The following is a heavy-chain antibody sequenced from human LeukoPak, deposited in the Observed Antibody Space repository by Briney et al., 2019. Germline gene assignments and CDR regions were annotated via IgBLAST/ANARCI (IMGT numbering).Heavy chain of an antibody. J-gene: IGHJ4*02. CDR1: GFTFRNYG. V-gene: IGHV3-48*01. D-gene: IGHD2-2*03. CDR3: AIWMGNNADFTGPIDY. Sequence: GGSLRLSCAASGFTFRNYGLSWVRQAPGKGLEWVSYISGAGGNVNHADSVKGRFIISRDDGKNSLYLQMSSLRAEDTAVYYCAIWMGNNADFTGPIDYWGQGTLVTVSS. CDR2: ISGAGGNV.